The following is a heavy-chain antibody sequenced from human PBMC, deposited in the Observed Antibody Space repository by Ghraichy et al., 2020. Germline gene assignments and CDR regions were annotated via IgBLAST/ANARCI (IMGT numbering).Heavy chain of an antibody. CDR3: ACDSGYCTYGICYYFDY. CDR1: GDSITNSNW. D-gene: IGHD2-8*01. Sequence: SETLSLTCTVSGDSITNSNWWSWLRQSPGKGLEWVGEIHHSGSTNYNPHLKSRVTISVDNSKNQFSLNLTSVTAADTAGYYCACDSGYCTYGICYYFDYWGQGTLVTVSS. J-gene: IGHJ4*02. CDR2: IHHSGST. V-gene: IGHV4-4*02.